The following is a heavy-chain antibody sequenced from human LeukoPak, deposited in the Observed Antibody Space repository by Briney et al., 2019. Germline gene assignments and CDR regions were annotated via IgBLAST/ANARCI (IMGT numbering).Heavy chain of an antibody. J-gene: IGHJ4*02. CDR1: GFKFSSFS. Sequence: PGGALRLSCTASGFKFSSFSMNWARQAPGKGLELLSYISSTSSAIYYADSVKGRFTISRDNAKNSLYLQMDSLRAEDTAIYYCARVIGSYGDSAYWGQGTLVTVSS. V-gene: IGHV3-48*04. CDR3: ARVIGSYGDSAY. D-gene: IGHD3-16*01. CDR2: ISSTSSAI.